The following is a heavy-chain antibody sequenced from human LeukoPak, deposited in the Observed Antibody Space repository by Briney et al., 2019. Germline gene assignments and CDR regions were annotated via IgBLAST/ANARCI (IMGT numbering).Heavy chain of an antibody. J-gene: IGHJ4*02. Sequence: GGSLRLSCAASGFTFSSYSMNWVRQAPGKGLEWVAVISYDGSNKYYADSVKGRFTISRDNSKNTLYLQMNSLRAEDTAVYYCARDFPDYWGQGTLVTVSS. CDR1: GFTFSSYS. CDR3: ARDFPDY. CDR2: ISYDGSNK. V-gene: IGHV3-30*03.